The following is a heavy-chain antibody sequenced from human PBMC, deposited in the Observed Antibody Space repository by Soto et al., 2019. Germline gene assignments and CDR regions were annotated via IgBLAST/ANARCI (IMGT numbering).Heavy chain of an antibody. CDR1: GYTFTSYA. D-gene: IGHD1-26*01. J-gene: IGHJ4*02. V-gene: IGHV1-3*01. CDR3: VRVGATRTFDY. Sequence: QVQLVQSGAEVKKPGASVKVSCKASGYTFTSYAMHWVRQPPGQRLEWMGWINAGNGNTKYSQKFQGRVTITRDTSASTAYMELSSLRSEDTAVYYCVRVGATRTFDYWGQGTLVTVSS. CDR2: INAGNGNT.